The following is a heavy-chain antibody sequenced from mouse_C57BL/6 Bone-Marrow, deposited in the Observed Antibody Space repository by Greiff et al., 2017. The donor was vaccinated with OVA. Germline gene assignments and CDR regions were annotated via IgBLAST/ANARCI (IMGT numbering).Heavy chain of an antibody. CDR1: GYTFTRYC. J-gene: IGHJ2*01. Sequence: VQLQQPGAELVRPGSSVKLSCKASGYTFTRYCMDWVKQRPGQGLEWIGNIYPSDSETHYNQKFKDKTTLTVDKSSSTAYMQLSSVTSEDAAVDYWGRERGGDFDYGGQGTTLTVSS. CDR3: GRERGGDFDY. V-gene: IGHV1-61*01. CDR2: IYPSDSET.